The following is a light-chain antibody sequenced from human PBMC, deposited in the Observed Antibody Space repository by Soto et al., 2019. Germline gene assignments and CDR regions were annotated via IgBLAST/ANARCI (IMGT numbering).Light chain of an antibody. CDR3: EAWDDSLDGFWL. V-gene: IGLV1-44*01. CDR2: NNY. Sequence: QSVLTQPPSASGTPGQRVTMSCSGSSSNIGTNAVIWFQQLPGTAPKLLIYNNYQRPSGVPDRFSGSKSGTSGSLAISGLQSEDEADYYCEAWDDSLDGFWLFGGGTKVTVL. J-gene: IGLJ3*02. CDR1: SSNIGTNA.